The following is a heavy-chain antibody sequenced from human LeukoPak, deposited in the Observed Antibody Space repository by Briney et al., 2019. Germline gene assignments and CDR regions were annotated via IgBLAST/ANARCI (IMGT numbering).Heavy chain of an antibody. V-gene: IGHV4-34*01. J-gene: IGHJ3*02. CDR3: ASGLGNPDLWAFDI. Sequence: RASETLSLTCAVYGGSFSGYYWSWLRQPPGKGLEWIGEINHSGSTNYNPSLKSRVTISVDTSKNQFSLKLSSVTAADTAVYYCASGLGNPDLWAFDIWGQGTMVTVSS. D-gene: IGHD4-23*01. CDR1: GGSFSGYY. CDR2: INHSGST.